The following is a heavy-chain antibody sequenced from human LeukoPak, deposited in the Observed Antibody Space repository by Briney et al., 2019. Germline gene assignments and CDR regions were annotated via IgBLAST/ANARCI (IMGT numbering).Heavy chain of an antibody. CDR3: ARDEKGGWFDP. CDR1: GGSISSGGYY. V-gene: IGHV4-30-2*01. D-gene: IGHD1-26*01. J-gene: IGHJ5*02. Sequence: PSETLSLTCTVSGGSISSGGYYWSWIRQPPGKGLEWIGYIYHSGSTYYNPSLKSRVTISVDRSKNQFSLKLSSVTAADTAVYYCARDEKGGWFDPWGQGTLVTVSS. CDR2: IYHSGST.